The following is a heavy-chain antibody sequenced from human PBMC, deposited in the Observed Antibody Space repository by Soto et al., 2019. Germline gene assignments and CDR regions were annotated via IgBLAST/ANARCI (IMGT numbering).Heavy chain of an antibody. CDR3: AREHSSNPYNRFDP. D-gene: IGHD6-13*01. CDR1: GYTFTSYA. J-gene: IGHJ5*02. V-gene: IGHV1-3*01. CDR2: INAGNGNT. Sequence: ASVKVSCKASGYTFTSYAMHWVRQAPGQRLEWMGGINAGNGNTKYSQKFQGRVTITRDTSTSTAYMELSSLRSEDTAVYYCAREHSSNPYNRFDPWGQGTLVTVSS.